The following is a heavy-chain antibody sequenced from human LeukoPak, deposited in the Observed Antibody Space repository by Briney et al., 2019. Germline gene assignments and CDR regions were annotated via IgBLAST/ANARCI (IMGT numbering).Heavy chain of an antibody. V-gene: IGHV4-4*07. CDR1: GGSISSYY. D-gene: IGHD6-13*01. Sequence: SETLSLTCTVSGGSISSYYWSWIRQPAGMGLEWIGRIYTSGSTNYNPSLKSRVTMSVDTSKNQFSLKLSSVTAADTAVYYCARDRPGYSSSWDLYYYYYMDVRGKGTTVTVSS. CDR2: IYTSGST. CDR3: ARDRPGYSSSWDLYYYYYMDV. J-gene: IGHJ6*03.